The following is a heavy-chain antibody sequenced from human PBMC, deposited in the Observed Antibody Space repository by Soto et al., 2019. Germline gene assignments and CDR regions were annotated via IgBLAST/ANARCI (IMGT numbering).Heavy chain of an antibody. V-gene: IGHV5-51*01. CDR2: IYPGDSDT. CDR1: GYSFTSYW. J-gene: IGHJ3*02. Sequence: VDSLKISCKGSGYSFTSYWIGWVRQMPGKGLEWMGIIYPGDSDTRYSPSFQGQVTISVDKSIRTAYLQWSSLKASDTAMYYCARLILGATDAFDIWGKGAMVTVSS. CDR3: ARLILGATDAFDI. D-gene: IGHD1-26*01.